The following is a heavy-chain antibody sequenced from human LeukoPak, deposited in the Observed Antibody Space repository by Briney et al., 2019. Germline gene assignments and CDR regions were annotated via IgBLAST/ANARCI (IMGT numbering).Heavy chain of an antibody. CDR1: GYSFTGYY. V-gene: IGHV1-2*02. CDR2: VKPNTGGT. J-gene: IGHJ4*02. CDR3: VREAGPPG. Sequence: ASVKISCKASGYSFTGYYINWVRQAPGQAPEWVGWVKPNTGGTRYAQKFQGRVTMTRDTSITTALMELRGLTFDDTAVFYCVREAGPPGWGQGTLVTVSS.